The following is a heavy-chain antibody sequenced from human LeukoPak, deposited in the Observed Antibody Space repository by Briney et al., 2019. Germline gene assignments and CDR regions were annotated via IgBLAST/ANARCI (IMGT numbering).Heavy chain of an antibody. V-gene: IGHV5-51*01. D-gene: IGHD2-2*01. CDR3: ARRGYCSSTSCSRRPPYYYMDV. CDR2: IYPGDSDT. CDR1: GYSFISYW. Sequence: GESLKISCKGSGYSFISYWIGWVRQVPGKGLEWMGVIYPGDSDTRYSPSFRGQVTISADKSISTAYLQWSSLKASDTAMYYCARRGYCSSTSCSRRPPYYYMDVWGKGTTVTVSS. J-gene: IGHJ6*03.